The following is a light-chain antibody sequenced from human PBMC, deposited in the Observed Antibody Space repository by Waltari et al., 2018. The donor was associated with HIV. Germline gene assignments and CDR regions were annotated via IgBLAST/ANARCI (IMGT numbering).Light chain of an antibody. CDR3: SSYISSATPE. J-gene: IGLJ3*02. CDR1: SSDIGNYY. CDR2: EVS. V-gene: IGLV2-14*01. Sequence: LTQPASVSGSPGQSISISCTGTSSDIGNYYVSWYQHHPGKAPKVIIYEVSNRPSGVSNRFSGSKSGNTASLTISGLLPEDEAYYFCSSYISSATPEFGGGTRLTVL.